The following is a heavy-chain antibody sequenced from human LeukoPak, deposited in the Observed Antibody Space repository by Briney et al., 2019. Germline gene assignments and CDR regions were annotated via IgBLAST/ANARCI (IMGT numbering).Heavy chain of an antibody. CDR2: IRYDGSNK. V-gene: IGHV3-30*02. CDR3: AKDISTSGSY. Sequence: GGSLRLSCAASGFTFSSYGMHWVRQAPGKGLEWVAFIRYDGSNKYCADSLKGRFTISRDNSKNTLYLQMNSLRPEDTAMYYCAKDISTSGSYWGQGTLVTVSS. J-gene: IGHJ4*02. CDR1: GFTFSSYG. D-gene: IGHD6-19*01.